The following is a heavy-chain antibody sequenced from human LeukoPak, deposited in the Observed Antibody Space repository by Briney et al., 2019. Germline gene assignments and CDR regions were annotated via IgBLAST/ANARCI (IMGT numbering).Heavy chain of an antibody. D-gene: IGHD1-26*01. J-gene: IGHJ2*01. CDR1: GFTFSSYS. V-gene: IGHV3-21*01. Sequence: GGSLRLSCAASGFTFSSYSMNWVRQAPGKGLEWVSSISSSSSYIYYADSVKGRFTISRDNAKNSLYLQMNSLRDEDTAVYYCARDGWSGSYFWYLDLWGRGTLVTVSS. CDR3: ARDGWSGSYFWYLDL. CDR2: ISSSSSYI.